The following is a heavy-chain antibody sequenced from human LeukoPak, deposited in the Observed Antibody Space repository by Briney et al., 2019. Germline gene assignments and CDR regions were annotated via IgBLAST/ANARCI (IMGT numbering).Heavy chain of an antibody. J-gene: IGHJ4*02. CDR3: ARDRFALSRWLSTSLIDY. D-gene: IGHD4-23*01. CDR1: GGSISSSSYY. Sequence: SETLSLTCTVSGGSISSSSYYWGWIRQPPGKGLEWIGSIYYSGSTYYNPSLKSRVTISVDTSKNQFSLKLSSVTAADTAVYYCARDRFALSRWLSTSLIDYWGQGTLVTVSS. V-gene: IGHV4-39*07. CDR2: IYYSGST.